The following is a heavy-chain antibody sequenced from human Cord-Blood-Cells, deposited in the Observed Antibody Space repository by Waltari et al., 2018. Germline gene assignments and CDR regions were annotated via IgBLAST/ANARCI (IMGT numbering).Heavy chain of an antibody. CDR1: GYTFTSYA. Sequence: QVQLVQSGAEVKKPGASVKVSCKASGYTFTSYAMHWVRQAPGQRLEWMGRINAGNGNTKYSQKFQGRVTITRDTSASTAYMELSSLRSEDTAVYYCAREALWGKLGIDAFDIWGQGTMVTVSS. V-gene: IGHV1-3*01. CDR2: INAGNGNT. J-gene: IGHJ3*02. D-gene: IGHD7-27*01. CDR3: AREALWGKLGIDAFDI.